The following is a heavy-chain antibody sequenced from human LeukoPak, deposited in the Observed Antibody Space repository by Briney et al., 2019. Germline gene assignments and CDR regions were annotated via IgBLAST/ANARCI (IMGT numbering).Heavy chain of an antibody. CDR1: GYTFTSYG. J-gene: IGHJ6*02. D-gene: IGHD2-15*01. CDR2: ISAYNGNT. CDR3: AREYCSGGSCWHYYYYGMDV. Sequence: ASVKVSWKASGYTFTSYGISWVRQAPGQGLEWMGWISAYNGNTNYAQKLQGRVTMTTDTSTSTAYMELRSLRSDDTAVYYCAREYCSGGSCWHYYYYGMDVWGQGTTVTVSS. V-gene: IGHV1-18*01.